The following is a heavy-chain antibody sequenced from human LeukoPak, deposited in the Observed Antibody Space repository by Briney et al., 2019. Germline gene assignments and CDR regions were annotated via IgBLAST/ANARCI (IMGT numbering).Heavy chain of an antibody. CDR3: AKDSGSSWYFSRFDY. D-gene: IGHD6-13*01. V-gene: IGHV3-23*01. Sequence: PGGSLRLSCAASEFTFSNYGMTWVRQAPGKGLEWVSSISTSGGSTYYADSVKGRFTISRDNSKNTLYLQMNSLRAEDTAVYYCAKDSGSSWYFSRFDYWGQGTLVTVSS. CDR2: ISTSGGST. CDR1: EFTFSNYG. J-gene: IGHJ4*02.